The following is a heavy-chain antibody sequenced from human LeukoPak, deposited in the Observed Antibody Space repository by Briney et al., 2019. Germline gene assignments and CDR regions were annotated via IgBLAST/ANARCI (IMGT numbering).Heavy chain of an antibody. J-gene: IGHJ4*02. CDR2: IKSKTDGGTT. Sequence: GGSLRLSCAASGFAFSNTWMNWVRQAPGKGLEWVGRIKSKTDGGTTDHAAPVKGRLTVSRDDSKNTLYLQMNSLKTEDTAVYYCNTGRSSSCLDCWGQGTLVTVSS. CDR1: GFAFSNTW. V-gene: IGHV3-15*01. CDR3: NTGRSSSCLDC. D-gene: IGHD6-13*01.